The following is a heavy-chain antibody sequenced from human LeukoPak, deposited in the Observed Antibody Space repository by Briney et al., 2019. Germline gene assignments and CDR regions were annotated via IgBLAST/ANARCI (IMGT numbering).Heavy chain of an antibody. CDR3: ASRTCYYGSETYYGGGFFDY. CDR1: GGSISSGDYY. D-gene: IGHD3-10*01. J-gene: IGHJ4*02. CDR2: IYYSGST. V-gene: IGHV4-30-4*01. Sequence: PSQTLSLTCTVSGGSISSGDYYWSWIRQPPGKGLEWIGYIYYSGSTYYNPSLKSRVTISLDTSKNQFSLKLSSVTAADTAVYYCASRTCYYGSETYYGGGFFDYWGQGTLVTVSS.